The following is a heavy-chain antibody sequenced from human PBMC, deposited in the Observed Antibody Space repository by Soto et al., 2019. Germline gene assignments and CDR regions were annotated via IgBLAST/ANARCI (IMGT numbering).Heavy chain of an antibody. CDR2: INNYNGHT. Sequence: GVLVQSGAEVKSLVATGKVSCQASGYSFSKFGIGWVRQAPGRGFEWVGWINNYNGHTNFAPKFKGRVSLTRDSSATTAYMELSSRTPDYAAIYFCARAEGMAPYYSYAMDVWGQGTAVTVSS. CDR1: GYSFSKFG. V-gene: IGHV1-18*04. J-gene: IGHJ6*02. CDR3: ARAEGMAPYYSYAMDV.